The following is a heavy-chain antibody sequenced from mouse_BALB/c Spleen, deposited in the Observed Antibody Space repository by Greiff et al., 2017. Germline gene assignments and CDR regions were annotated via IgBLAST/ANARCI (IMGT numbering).Heavy chain of an antibody. D-gene: IGHD1-1*02. V-gene: IGHV6-6*02. CDR1: GFTFSNYW. CDR3: TYYAKRDYYAMDY. Sequence: EVKLVESGGGLVQPGGSMKLSCVASGFTFSNYWMNWVRQSPEKGLEWVAEIRLKSNNYATHYAESVKGRFTISRDDSKSSVYLQMNNLRAEDTGIYYCTYYAKRDYYAMDYWGQGTSVTVSS. J-gene: IGHJ4*01. CDR2: IRLKSNNYAT.